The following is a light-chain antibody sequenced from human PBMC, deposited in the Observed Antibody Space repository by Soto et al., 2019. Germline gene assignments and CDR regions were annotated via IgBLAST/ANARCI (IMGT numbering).Light chain of an antibody. CDR3: QQSYSNFWT. J-gene: IGKJ1*01. CDR1: QSISNY. CDR2: AAS. Sequence: DLQMTQSPSSLSASVGDRVTITCRASQSISNYLIWYQQKPGKAPELLIYAASTLQSGVPSRFRGSGSGTEFTLTISSLQPEDFATYYCQQSYSNFWTFGQGTKVDIK. V-gene: IGKV1-39*01.